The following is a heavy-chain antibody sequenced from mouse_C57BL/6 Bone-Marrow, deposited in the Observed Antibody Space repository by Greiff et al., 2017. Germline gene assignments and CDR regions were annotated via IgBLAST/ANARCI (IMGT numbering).Heavy chain of an antibody. Sequence: VQRVESGAELMKPWASVTISCKATGYTFTGYWIEWVQQSPGHGLEWIGEILPGSGSANYNAKFKGKAKFTADTSSNTAYMQPSSLTTEDSAIYYCASTYDSFAYWGQGTILTVSA. D-gene: IGHD2-4*01. J-gene: IGHJ2*01. CDR1: GYTFTGYW. CDR2: ILPGSGSA. V-gene: IGHV1-9*01. CDR3: ASTYDSFAY.